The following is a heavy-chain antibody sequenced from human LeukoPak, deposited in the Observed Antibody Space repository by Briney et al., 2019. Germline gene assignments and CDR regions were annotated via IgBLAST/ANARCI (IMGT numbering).Heavy chain of an antibody. CDR2: ISYDGDKT. D-gene: IGHD3-3*01. Sequence: GGSLRLSCAASGFTFSNYGIHWVRQAPGKGLEWVALISYDGDKTYYVGSVKGRFTISRDNSKNTLSLQMNSLRAEDTAVYYCARASFGVIVGPDYWGQGTLVTVSS. V-gene: IGHV3-30*03. J-gene: IGHJ4*02. CDR1: GFTFSNYG. CDR3: ARASFGVIVGPDY.